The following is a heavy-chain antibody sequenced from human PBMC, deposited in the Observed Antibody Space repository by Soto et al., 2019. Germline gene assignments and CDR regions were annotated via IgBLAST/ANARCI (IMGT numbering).Heavy chain of an antibody. CDR3: VKGEYYYDSSGYYPFDY. D-gene: IGHD3-22*01. J-gene: IGHJ4*02. CDR1: GFTFSIYA. CDR2: ISTNGGST. Sequence: QPGGSLRPSSLASGFTFSIYAIHWVRQATGKGLEYVSSISTNGGSTDSADSVKGRFTISRDNSKNTVYLQMSSLRVEDTAVYYCVKGEYYYDSSGYYPFDYWGQGT. V-gene: IGHV3-64D*06.